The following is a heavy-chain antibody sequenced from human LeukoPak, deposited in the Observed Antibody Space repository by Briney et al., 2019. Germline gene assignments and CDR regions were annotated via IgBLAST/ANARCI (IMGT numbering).Heavy chain of an antibody. Sequence: SETLSLTCTVSGGSISSYYWSWIRQPPGKGLEWIGYIYYSGSTNYNPSLKSRVTISVDTSKNQFSLKLSSVTAADTAVYYCAGNIVATKGWFDPWGQGTLVTVSS. CDR3: AGNIVATKGWFDP. V-gene: IGHV4-59*01. J-gene: IGHJ5*02. CDR2: IYYSGST. CDR1: GGSISSYY. D-gene: IGHD5-12*01.